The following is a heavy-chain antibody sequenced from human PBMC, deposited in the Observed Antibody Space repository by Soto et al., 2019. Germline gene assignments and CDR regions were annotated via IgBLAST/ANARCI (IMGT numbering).Heavy chain of an antibody. CDR1: GYIFTTFG. CDR2: ISTYNHNT. D-gene: IGHD2-2*01. CDR3: AREGVQLLVNQTSSRSTNFDY. J-gene: IGHJ4*02. Sequence: QVQLVQSGAEVKKPGASVKVSCKASGYIFTTFGISWVRQAPGQGFEWLGWISTYNHNTDYAQKLQGRVSLTTDTSGSTAYLGLRSLRSDETAVYYCAREGVQLLVNQTSSRSTNFDYWGQGTLVTVSS. V-gene: IGHV1-18*01.